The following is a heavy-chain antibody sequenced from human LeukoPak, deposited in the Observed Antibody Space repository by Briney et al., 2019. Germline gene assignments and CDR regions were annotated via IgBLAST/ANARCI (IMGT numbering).Heavy chain of an antibody. J-gene: IGHJ4*02. CDR3: ARDNVGATPFGY. V-gene: IGHV3-7*05. CDR1: GFTFSYFW. D-gene: IGHD1-26*01. CDR2: INLDGTER. Sequence: GGSLRLSCAASGFTFSYFWMSWVRQAPGKGLEWVANINLDGTERHYVDSVKGRFTISRDNARKSLYLQMNSLRDEDTAVYYCARDNVGATPFGYWGQGTLVTVSS.